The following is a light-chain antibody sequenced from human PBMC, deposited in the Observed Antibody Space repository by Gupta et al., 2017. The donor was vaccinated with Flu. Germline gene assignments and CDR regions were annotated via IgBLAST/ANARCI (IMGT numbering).Light chain of an antibody. CDR1: QGIRDD. CDR3: LQDYSYPRT. CDR2: GAS. Sequence: GDRVTITCRASQGIRDDLGWYQQKPGKAPKILIYGASTLQSGVPSRFSGSGSGTDFTLTISSLQPEDSATYYCLQDYSYPRTFGQGTKLEIK. J-gene: IGKJ2*02. V-gene: IGKV1-6*01.